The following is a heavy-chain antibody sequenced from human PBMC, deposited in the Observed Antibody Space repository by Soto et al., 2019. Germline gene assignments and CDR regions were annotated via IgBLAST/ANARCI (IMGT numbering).Heavy chain of an antibody. V-gene: IGHV4-39*07. CDR1: GSSLTSGSYY. Sequence: SETRCRTGTVSGSSLTSGSYYWSWIRQPPGKGLEWIGEINHSGSTNYNPSLKSRVTISVDTSKNQFSLKLSSVTAADTAVYYCARGRPLLLWFGDTYGMDVWGQGTMVTVSS. CDR3: ARGRPLLLWFGDTYGMDV. CDR2: INHSGST. D-gene: IGHD3-10*01. J-gene: IGHJ6*02.